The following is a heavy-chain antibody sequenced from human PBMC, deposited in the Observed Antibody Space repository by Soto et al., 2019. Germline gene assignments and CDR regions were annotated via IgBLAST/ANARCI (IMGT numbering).Heavy chain of an antibody. CDR3: ARHRGPTGPNY. J-gene: IGHJ4*02. Sequence: QLQLQESGPGLVKPSETLSLTCTVSGDSISSHNYYWGWIRQPPGKGLEWIGSMYHSGNTYHNPSLKSRVTISVDTSKNQLSLNLRSVTAADTAVYYCARHRGPTGPNYWGQGTLVTVSS. CDR1: GDSISSHNYY. V-gene: IGHV4-39*01. CDR2: MYHSGNT. D-gene: IGHD3-10*01.